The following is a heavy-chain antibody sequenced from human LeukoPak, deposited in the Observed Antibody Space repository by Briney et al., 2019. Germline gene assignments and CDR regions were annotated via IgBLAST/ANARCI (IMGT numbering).Heavy chain of an antibody. V-gene: IGHV4-59*12. D-gene: IGHD5-24*01. CDR2: IYYSGST. CDR3: ARGQGMATTPFDF. Sequence: PSETLSLTCTVSGGSISSYYWSWIRQPPGKGLEWIGYIYYSGSTNYNPSLKSRVTISVDTSKNQFSLKLTSVTAADTAVYYCARGQGMATTPFDFWGKGTLVTVSS. J-gene: IGHJ4*02. CDR1: GGSISSYY.